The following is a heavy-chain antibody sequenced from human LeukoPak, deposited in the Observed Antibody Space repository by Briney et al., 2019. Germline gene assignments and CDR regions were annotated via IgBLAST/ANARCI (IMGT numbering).Heavy chain of an antibody. CDR1: GGSISSSSYY. CDR3: ARHVSTPCYYYYMDV. V-gene: IGHV4-39*01. CDR2: IYYSGRT. J-gene: IGHJ6*03. Sequence: SETLSLTCTASGGSISSSSYYWGWIRQPPGKGLAWIGSIYYSGRTYYNPSLKSRVTISVDTSKYQFSLKLSSVTAADRAVYYCARHVSTPCYYYYMDVWGKGTTVTVSS. D-gene: IGHD2-2*01.